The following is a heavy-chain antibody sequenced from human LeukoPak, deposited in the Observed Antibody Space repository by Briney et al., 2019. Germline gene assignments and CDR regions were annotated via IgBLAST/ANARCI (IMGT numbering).Heavy chain of an antibody. V-gene: IGHV4-59*01. CDR1: GGSISTYY. J-gene: IGHJ1*01. Sequence: PSQTLSLTCAVSGGSISTYYWNWIRQPPGKGLEWIGYIYHSGSTNYNPSLQSRVTISVDTSKNQFSLNLNSVTAADTAVYYCARGGAARLHFQNWGQGTLVTVSS. CDR3: ARGGAARLHFQN. CDR2: IYHSGST. D-gene: IGHD6-6*01.